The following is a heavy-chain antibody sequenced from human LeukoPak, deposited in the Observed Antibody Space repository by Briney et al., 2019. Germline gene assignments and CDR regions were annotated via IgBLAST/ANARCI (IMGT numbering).Heavy chain of an antibody. CDR1: GFTFSSYW. V-gene: IGHV3-7*01. D-gene: IGHD6-13*01. Sequence: GGSLRLSCVASGFTFSSYWMSWVRQAPGKGLEWVANIKQDGSEKYYVDSVKGRFTISRDNAKNSLYLQMNSLRAEDTAVYYCARVGQQLGFRYYFDYWGQGTLVTVSS. CDR3: ARVGQQLGFRYYFDY. CDR2: IKQDGSEK. J-gene: IGHJ4*02.